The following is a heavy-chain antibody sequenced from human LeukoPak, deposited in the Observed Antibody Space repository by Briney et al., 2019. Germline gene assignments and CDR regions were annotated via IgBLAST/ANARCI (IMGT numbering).Heavy chain of an antibody. V-gene: IGHV3-74*01. D-gene: IGHD3-3*01. J-gene: IGHJ4*02. CDR3: ARMSIFGVVIDY. CDR2: IIIDGGGT. Sequence: GGSLRLSCAASGFTFSSYWMHWVRQAPGKGRVWGSRIIIDGGGTGYADSVKGRFTIPRDNAKNTLHLQMNSLSAEDPAVYYCARMSIFGVVIDYWGQGTLVTVSS. CDR1: GFTFSSYW.